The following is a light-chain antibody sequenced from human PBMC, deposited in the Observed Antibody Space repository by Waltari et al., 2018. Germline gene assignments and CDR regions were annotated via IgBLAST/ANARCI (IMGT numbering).Light chain of an antibody. CDR1: HSISIW. V-gene: IGKV1-5*03. CDR2: QTS. J-gene: IGKJ2*03. Sequence: DIQMTQSPSTLSASVGDRVTITCRASHSISIWLAWYQQKPGRAPKLLIYQTSILESGVPSRFSCSASGTEFTLTISSLQPDDFATYYCQHYSSYSSFGQGTKLEI. CDR3: QHYSSYSS.